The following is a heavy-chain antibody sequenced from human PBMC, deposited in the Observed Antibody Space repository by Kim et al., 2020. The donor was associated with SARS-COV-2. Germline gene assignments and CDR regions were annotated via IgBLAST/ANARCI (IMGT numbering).Heavy chain of an antibody. Sequence: ASVKVSCKASGYTFTSYYMHWVRQAPGQGLEWMGIINPSGGSTSYAQKFQGRVTMTRDTSTSTVYMELSSLRSEDTAVYYCARGIAPTYYYDSSGSYYFDYWGQGTLVTVSS. CDR2: INPSGGST. V-gene: IGHV1-46*01. CDR1: GYTFTSYY. CDR3: ARGIAPTYYYDSSGSYYFDY. J-gene: IGHJ4*02. D-gene: IGHD3-22*01.